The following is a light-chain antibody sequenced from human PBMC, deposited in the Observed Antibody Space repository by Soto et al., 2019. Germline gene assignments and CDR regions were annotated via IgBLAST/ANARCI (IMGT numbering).Light chain of an antibody. CDR3: QHYGS. CDR2: GTS. Sequence: EIVLTQSPVTLSVSPGGIGTLSCRASQFVSSYLAWYQQRPGQAPRLLIFGTSNRATDIPDRFSGSGSGTDFTLTISRLEPEDFAVYFCQHYGSFGQGTKVDI. J-gene: IGKJ1*01. CDR1: QFVSSY. V-gene: IGKV3-20*01.